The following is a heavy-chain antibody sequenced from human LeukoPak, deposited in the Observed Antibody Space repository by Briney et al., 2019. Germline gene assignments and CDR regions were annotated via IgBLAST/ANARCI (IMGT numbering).Heavy chain of an antibody. CDR1: GFTFSSYW. J-gene: IGHJ4*02. V-gene: IGHV3-74*01. CDR3: ARVAYSSSWSLYLLDY. CDR2: INSDGSST. D-gene: IGHD6-13*01. Sequence: PGGSLRLSCAASGFTFSSYWMHWVRQAPGKGLVWVSRINSDGSSTSYADSVKGRFTISRDNAKNTLYLQMNSLRAEDTAVYYCARVAYSSSWSLYLLDYWGQGTLVTVSS.